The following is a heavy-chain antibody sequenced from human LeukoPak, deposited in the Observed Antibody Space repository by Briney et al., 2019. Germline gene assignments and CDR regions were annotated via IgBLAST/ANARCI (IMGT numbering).Heavy chain of an antibody. CDR2: IKQDGSEK. V-gene: IGHV3-7*01. D-gene: IGHD4-17*01. J-gene: IGHJ4*02. CDR3: ARFSAADYGDFFDY. Sequence: GGSLRLSCAASGFTFSRYWMSWVRQAPGKGLEWVANIKQDGSEKYYVDSVKGRFTISRDNAKNSLYLQMNSLRAEDTAVYYCARFSAADYGDFFDYWGQGTLVTVSS. CDR1: GFTFSRYW.